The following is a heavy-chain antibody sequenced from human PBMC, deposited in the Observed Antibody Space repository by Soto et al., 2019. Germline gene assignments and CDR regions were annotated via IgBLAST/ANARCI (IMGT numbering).Heavy chain of an antibody. CDR3: AKKGPHYDYGWGSYRYTANFDY. V-gene: IGHV3-23*01. J-gene: IGHJ4*02. D-gene: IGHD3-16*02. CDR1: GFTFSSYA. Sequence: GGSLRLSCAASGFTFSSYAMSWVRKAPGKGLEWVSAISGSGGSTYYADSVKGRFTISRDNSKNTLYLQMNSLRAEDTAVYYCAKKGPHYDYGWGSYRYTANFDYWGQGTLVTVSS. CDR2: ISGSGGST.